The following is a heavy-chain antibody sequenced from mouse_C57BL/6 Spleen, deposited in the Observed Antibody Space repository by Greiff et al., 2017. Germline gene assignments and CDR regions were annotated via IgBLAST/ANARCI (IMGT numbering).Heavy chain of an antibody. CDR2: ISSGGSYT. CDR3: ARQGGYGNYPFAY. J-gene: IGHJ3*01. D-gene: IGHD2-1*01. V-gene: IGHV5-6*01. CDR1: GFTFSSYG. Sequence: EVKLVESGGDLVKPGGSLKLSCAASGFTFSSYGMSWVRQTPDKRLEWVATISSGGSYTYYPDSVKGRFTISRDNAKNTLYLQMSSLKSEDTAMYYCARQGGYGNYPFAYWGQGTLVTVSA.